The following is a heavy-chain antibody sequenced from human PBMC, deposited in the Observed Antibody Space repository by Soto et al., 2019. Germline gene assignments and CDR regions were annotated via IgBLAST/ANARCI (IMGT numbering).Heavy chain of an antibody. D-gene: IGHD3-3*01. V-gene: IGHV4-34*01. J-gene: IGHJ4*02. CDR2: INHSGSA. Sequence: PSETLSLTCVVYGGSFSGHFWGWIRQPPGKGLEWIGEINHSGSANYNPSLKSRVTISVDTSKNQFSLKLTSVTAADTAVYYCAGWAVGIMIFGVPKDYWSQGTQGTVSS. CDR1: GGSFSGHF. CDR3: AGWAVGIMIFGVPKDY.